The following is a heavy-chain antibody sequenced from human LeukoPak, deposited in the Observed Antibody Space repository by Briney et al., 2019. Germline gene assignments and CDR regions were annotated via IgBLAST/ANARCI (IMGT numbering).Heavy chain of an antibody. CDR3: AKDVGKWESLHFFDY. V-gene: IGHV3-23*01. J-gene: IGHJ4*02. D-gene: IGHD1-26*01. CDR2: ISGGGAST. Sequence: GGSLRLSCLTSGFTLSTNAMSWVRQAPGKGLEWISGISGGGASTYYADSVKGRFTISRDDSRNTLYLQMNSLRGDDTAVYYCAKDVGKWESLHFFDYWGQGTLVTVSS. CDR1: GFTLSTNA.